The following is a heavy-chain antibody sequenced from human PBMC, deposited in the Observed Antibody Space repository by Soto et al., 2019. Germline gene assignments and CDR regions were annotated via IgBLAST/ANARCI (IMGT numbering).Heavy chain of an antibody. D-gene: IGHD3-3*02. CDR1: GGSISSPFYY. CDR2: IHYGGST. V-gene: IGHV4-39*01. J-gene: IGHJ5*02. Sequence: SETLSLTCTVSGGSISSPFYYWGWIRQPPGKGLEWIGSIHYGGSTYYNSALKSRVSTSVDTSKNQFSLNLTSVTAADTAVYYCARAPNPLAYNYFDPWGQGILVTVSS. CDR3: ARAPNPLAYNYFDP.